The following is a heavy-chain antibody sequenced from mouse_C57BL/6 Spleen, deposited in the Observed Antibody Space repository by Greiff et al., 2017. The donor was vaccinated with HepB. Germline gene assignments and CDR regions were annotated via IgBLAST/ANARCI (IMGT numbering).Heavy chain of an antibody. CDR1: GYTFTSYW. Sequence: QVQLQQSGAELVKPGASVKLSCKASGYTFTSYWMQWVKQRPGQGLEWIGEIDPSDSYTNYNQKFKGKATLTVDTSSSTANMQLSSLTSEDSAVYYCANYYGSSYWFAYWGQGPLVTVSA. J-gene: IGHJ3*01. CDR3: ANYYGSSYWFAY. V-gene: IGHV1-50*01. CDR2: IDPSDSYT. D-gene: IGHD1-1*01.